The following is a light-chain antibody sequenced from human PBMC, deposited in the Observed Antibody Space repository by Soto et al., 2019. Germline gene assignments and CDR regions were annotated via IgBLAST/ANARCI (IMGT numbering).Light chain of an antibody. V-gene: IGKV3-20*01. CDR2: AAS. J-gene: IGKJ1*01. Sequence: EIVLTQSPGTLSLSPGERATLSCRAGQSVSNSYLAWYQQKPGQAPGLLIYAASSRATGIPDRFSGSGSGTDFTLTISRLEPEDFAVYYCQQYGSSPRTFGQGTKVDIK. CDR3: QQYGSSPRT. CDR1: QSVSNSY.